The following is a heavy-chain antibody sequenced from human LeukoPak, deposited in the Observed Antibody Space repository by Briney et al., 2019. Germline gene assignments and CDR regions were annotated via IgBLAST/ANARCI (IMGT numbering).Heavy chain of an antibody. CDR1: GDSISSGDYY. V-gene: IGHV4-30-4*01. J-gene: IGHJ6*02. CDR3: ASFDRGYYYAMGV. Sequence: SQTLSLTCTVSGDSISSGDYYWSWIRQPPGKGLEWIGYIYSSGSTYYNPSLKSRVIISVDTSKNQFSLKLSSVTAADTAVYYCASFDRGYYYAMGVWGQGTTVTVSS. D-gene: IGHD3-22*01. CDR2: IYSSGST.